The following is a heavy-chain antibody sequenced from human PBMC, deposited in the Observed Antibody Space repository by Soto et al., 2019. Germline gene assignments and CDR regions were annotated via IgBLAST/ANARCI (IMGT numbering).Heavy chain of an antibody. Sequence: QITLNESGPTLVKPTQTLTLTCNFSGFSLSTGGVGVAWVRQPPGTLLEGLTLLYWNREPRPTPSLGNRLTVTKDASKSLVALTMANMHAVDTATYYCAHLHPFGDDNLDYCGQGIRVTVAS. J-gene: IGHJ4*02. V-gene: IGHV2-5*01. D-gene: IGHD3-10*01. CDR2: LYWNREP. CDR3: AHLHPFGDDNLDY. CDR1: GFSLSTGGVG.